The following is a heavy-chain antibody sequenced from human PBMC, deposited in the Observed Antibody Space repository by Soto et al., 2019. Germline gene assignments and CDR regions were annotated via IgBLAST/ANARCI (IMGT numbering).Heavy chain of an antibody. CDR3: AKPTVPFGRIAVAGPFHY. CDR1: GFTFSSFG. Sequence: GGSLRLSCAASGFTFSSFGMHWVRQAPGKGLEWVAVISYDGSNKYYADSVKGRFTISRDNSKNTLYLQMNSLRAEDTAVFYCAKPTVPFGRIAVAGPFHYWGQGTLVTVSS. V-gene: IGHV3-30*18. J-gene: IGHJ4*02. CDR2: ISYDGSNK. D-gene: IGHD6-19*01.